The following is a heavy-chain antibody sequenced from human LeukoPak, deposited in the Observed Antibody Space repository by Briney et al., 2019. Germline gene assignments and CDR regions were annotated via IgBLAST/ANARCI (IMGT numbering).Heavy chain of an antibody. V-gene: IGHV3-11*01. D-gene: IGHD3-10*01. CDR1: RLSFSDYN. CDR2: VSRSGDSI. J-gene: IGHJ4*02. CDR3: ARDGNAYGYYDY. Sequence: GRSLRLSCAASRLSFSDYNMSWIRQAPGKGLEWVSYVSRSGDSIYYADSVKGRFTIFRDNAKNSLFLQMNGLRAENTAVYYCARDGNAYGYYDYWGQGTLVTVSS.